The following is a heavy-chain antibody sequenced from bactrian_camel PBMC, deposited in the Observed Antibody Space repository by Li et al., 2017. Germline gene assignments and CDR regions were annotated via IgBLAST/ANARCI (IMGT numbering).Heavy chain of an antibody. J-gene: IGHJ6*01. V-gene: IGHV3S1*01. CDR2: VDPDNANP. D-gene: IGHD2*01. Sequence: VQLVESGGGSALAGGSVRLSCAASGYTFNTYSWFRQAPGQGREGVAAVDPDNANPAYAASVKGRFTISRDNAKNTVWLQMNNLQSEDTALYYCATQAHCSGGYCSLIIFSRHFGYWGQGTQVTVS. CDR1: GYTFNTYS. CDR3: ATQAHCSGGYCSLIIFSRHFGY.